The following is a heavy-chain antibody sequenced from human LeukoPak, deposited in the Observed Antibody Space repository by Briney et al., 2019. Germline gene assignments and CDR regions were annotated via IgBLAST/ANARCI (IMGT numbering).Heavy chain of an antibody. CDR3: ARVFAYYDFWSGYSGFDY. Sequence: SETLSLTCTVSGGSITSSSYYWGWIRQPPGKGLEWIGSIYYSGSPYYNPSLKSRVTISLDTSKKQFSLKLSSVTAADTAVYYCARVFAYYDFWSGYSGFDYWGQGTLVTVSS. J-gene: IGHJ4*02. D-gene: IGHD3-3*01. V-gene: IGHV4-39*07. CDR1: GGSITSSSYY. CDR2: IYYSGSP.